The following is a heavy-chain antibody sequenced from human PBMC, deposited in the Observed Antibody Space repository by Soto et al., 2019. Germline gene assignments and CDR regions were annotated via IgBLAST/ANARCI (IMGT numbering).Heavy chain of an antibody. CDR3: VRNGYYSLDY. CDR2: IHHSGGT. V-gene: IGHV4-4*02. CDR1: GDSISSHDW. J-gene: IGHJ4*02. D-gene: IGHD3-3*01. Sequence: QVQLQESGPGLVKPSGTLSLTCAVSGDSISSHDWWSWVRQPPNKGLEWIAEIHHSGGTNYNPSLMIRATISVDNSKNQFSLKLISATAADTAVYYCVRNGYYSLDYWGQGTLVSVSS.